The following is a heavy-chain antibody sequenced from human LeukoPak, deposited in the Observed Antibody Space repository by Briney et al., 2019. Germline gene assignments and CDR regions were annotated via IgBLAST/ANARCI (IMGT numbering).Heavy chain of an antibody. CDR2: INHSGST. CDR1: GGSFSGYY. CDR3: ARARWYCTNGVCYRSWFDP. V-gene: IGHV4-34*01. Sequence: PSETLSLTCAVYGGSFSGYYWSWIRQAPGKGLEWIGEINHSGSTNYNPSLKSRVTISVDTSKNQFSLKLSSVTAADTAVYYCARARWYCTNGVCYRSWFDPWGQGTLVTVSS. D-gene: IGHD2-8*01. J-gene: IGHJ5*02.